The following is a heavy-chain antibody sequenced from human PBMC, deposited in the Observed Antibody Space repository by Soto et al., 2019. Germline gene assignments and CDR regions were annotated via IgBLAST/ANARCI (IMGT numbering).Heavy chain of an antibody. V-gene: IGHV1-46*01. CDR1: GYTFTSYY. CDR2: INPSGGST. Sequence: QVQLVQSGAEVKKPGASVKVSCKASGYTFTSYYMHWVRQAPGQGLEWMGIINPSGGSTSYAQKFQGRVTMTRDTSTSTVYMELSSLRSEDTAVYYCARDIVARPDEYYYGMDVWGQGTTVTVSS. CDR3: ARDIVARPDEYYYGMDV. D-gene: IGHD6-6*01. J-gene: IGHJ6*02.